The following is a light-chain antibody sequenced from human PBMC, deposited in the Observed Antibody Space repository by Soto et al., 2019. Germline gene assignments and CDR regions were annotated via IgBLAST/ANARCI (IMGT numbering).Light chain of an antibody. CDR2: AAS. CDR3: QQYNNWPPIT. V-gene: IGKV3-15*01. CDR1: QTLSSS. Sequence: EIVMTQSPATLSLSPGERVTLSCRTSQTLSSSFLAWYQQKPGQAPRLLIYAASTRATGVPGRFSGSGSGTEFTLTISSLQSEDFAVYYCQQYNNWPPITFGQGTRLEIK. J-gene: IGKJ5*01.